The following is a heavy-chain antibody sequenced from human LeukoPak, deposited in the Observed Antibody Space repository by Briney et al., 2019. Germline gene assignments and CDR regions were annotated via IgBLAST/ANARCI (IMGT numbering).Heavy chain of an antibody. CDR2: IYHSGST. V-gene: IGHV4-4*02. Sequence: SGTLSLTCAVSGGSISSSNWWSWVRQPPGKGLEWIGEIYHSGSTNYNPSLKSRVTISVDKSKNQFSLKLSSVTAADTAVYYCARDRYCSSTSCYSWYYYGMDVWGQGTTATVSS. D-gene: IGHD2-2*01. CDR1: GGSISSSNW. CDR3: ARDRYCSSTSCYSWYYYGMDV. J-gene: IGHJ6*02.